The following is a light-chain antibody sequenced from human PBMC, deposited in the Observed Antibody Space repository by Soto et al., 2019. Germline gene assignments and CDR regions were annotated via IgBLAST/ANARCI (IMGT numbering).Light chain of an antibody. CDR2: SAS. CDR1: QSVSSK. V-gene: IGKV3D-15*01. Sequence: EIVMTQSPATLSVSPGERATLSCWASQSVSSKLAWYQQKPGQAPRLLIYSASTRANGIPARFSGSGSGTDFTLTISSLLSEDFAVYYCQQYYNWPWTSGQGTKVEIK. CDR3: QQYYNWPWT. J-gene: IGKJ1*01.